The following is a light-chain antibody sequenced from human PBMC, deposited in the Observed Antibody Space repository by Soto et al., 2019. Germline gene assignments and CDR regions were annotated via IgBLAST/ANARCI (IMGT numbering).Light chain of an antibody. J-gene: IGKJ1*01. CDR3: QQYNNYEWT. CDR1: RDVGSD. CDR2: AAS. V-gene: IGKV1-17*01. Sequence: TQMTQSPLSLSASVGEKIIITCRASRDVGSDVSWYQQKPGQAPKLVIYAASNLYTGVPSRFSGSGSGTEFTLTISSLQPDDSAIYYCQQYNNYEWTFGQGTKVDIK.